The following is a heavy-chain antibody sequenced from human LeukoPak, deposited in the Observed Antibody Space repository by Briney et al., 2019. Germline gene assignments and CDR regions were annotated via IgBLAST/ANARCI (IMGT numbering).Heavy chain of an antibody. CDR1: GFTFSSYA. CDR2: ISGGGGST. D-gene: IGHD2-15*01. J-gene: IGHJ4*02. Sequence: GGSLRLSCAASGFTFSSYAMSWVRQAPGKGLEWVSAISGGGGSTHYADSVKGRFTISRDNSKNTLYLQMNSLRAEDTALYYCHVVVVAATPAGYWGQGTLVTVLS. CDR3: HVVVVAATPAGY. V-gene: IGHV3-23*01.